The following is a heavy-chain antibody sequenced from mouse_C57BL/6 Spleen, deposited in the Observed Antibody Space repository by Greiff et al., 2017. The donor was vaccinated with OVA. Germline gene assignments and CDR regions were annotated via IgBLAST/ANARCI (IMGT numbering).Heavy chain of an antibody. CDR1: GYTFTSYW. CDR3: ARRTAQNWFAY. V-gene: IGHV1-50*01. Sequence: QVQLQQSGAELVKPGASVKLSCKASGYTFTSYWMQWVKQRPGQGLEWIGEIDPSDSYTNYNQKFKGKATLTVDTSSSTAYMQLSSLTSEDSAVYYCARRTAQNWFAYWGQGTLVTVSA. J-gene: IGHJ3*01. CDR2: IDPSDSYT. D-gene: IGHD3-2*02.